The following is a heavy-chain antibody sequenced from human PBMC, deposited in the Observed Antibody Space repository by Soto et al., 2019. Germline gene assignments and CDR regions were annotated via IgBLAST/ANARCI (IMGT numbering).Heavy chain of an antibody. Sequence: GSLRLSCAASVFTFRSFGMHWVRQAPGKGLEWVALISYNGHDKYYADSVKGRFTTSRDESKNSVYLQMNSLKTEDTAVYYCVRATYFSDSSGYTRCFDYWGQGTLVTVSS. CDR3: VRATYFSDSSGYTRCFDY. J-gene: IGHJ4*02. CDR1: VFTFRSFG. V-gene: IGHV3-30*03. D-gene: IGHD3-22*01. CDR2: ISYNGHDK.